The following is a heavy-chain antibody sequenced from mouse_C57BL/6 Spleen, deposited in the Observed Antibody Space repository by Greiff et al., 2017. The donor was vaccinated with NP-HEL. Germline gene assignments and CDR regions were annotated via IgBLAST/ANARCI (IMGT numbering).Heavy chain of an antibody. D-gene: IGHD2-13*01. Sequence: QVQLQQPGAELVRPGTSVKLSCKASGYTFTSYWMHWVKQRPGQGLEWIGVIDPSDSYTNYNQKFKGKATLTVDTSSSTAYVQLSSLTSEDSAVYYCARGRLLDYWGQGTTLTVSS. CDR3: ARGRLLDY. J-gene: IGHJ2*01. CDR2: IDPSDSYT. CDR1: GYTFTSYW. V-gene: IGHV1-59*01.